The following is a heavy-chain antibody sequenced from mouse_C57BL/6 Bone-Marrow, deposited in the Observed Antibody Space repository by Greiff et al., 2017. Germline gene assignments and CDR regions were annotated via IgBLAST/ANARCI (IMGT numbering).Heavy chain of an antibody. CDR3: ARGGFDY. CDR1: GFTFSDYG. CDR2: ISIGSSTI. V-gene: IGHV5-17*01. Sequence: EVMLVESGGGLVKPGGSLKLSCAASGFTFSDYGMHWVRQAPEKGLEWVAYISIGSSTIYYAATVKGRFTISRDNAKNTLCLQMTSLRSEDTAMYYGARGGFDYWGQGTTLTVSS. J-gene: IGHJ2*01.